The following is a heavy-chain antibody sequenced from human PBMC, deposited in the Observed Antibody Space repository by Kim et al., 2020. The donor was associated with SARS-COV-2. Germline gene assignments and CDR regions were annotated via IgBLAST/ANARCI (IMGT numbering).Heavy chain of an antibody. J-gene: IGHJ4*02. V-gene: IGHV3-23*01. Sequence: GGSLRLSCAASGFTFSSHAMTWFRQAPGKGLEWVSTLSGSGLTTYSADSVKGRFTISRDNSKNTLFLQMNSLRAEDTAVYYCAKLGPVERSEAAPYWGQGTLVSVSS. CDR2: LSGSGLTT. D-gene: IGHD2-15*01. CDR1: GFTFSSHA. CDR3: AKLGPVERSEAAPY.